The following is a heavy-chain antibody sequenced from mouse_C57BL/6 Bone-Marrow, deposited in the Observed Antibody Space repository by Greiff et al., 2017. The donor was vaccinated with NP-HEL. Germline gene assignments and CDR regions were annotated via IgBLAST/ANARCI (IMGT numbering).Heavy chain of an antibody. CDR1: GYTFTSYG. D-gene: IGHD2-12*01. CDR2: IYPRSGNT. J-gene: IGHJ3*01. CDR3: ARSCYDGFAY. V-gene: IGHV1-81*01. Sequence: QVQLKESGAELARPGASVKLSCKASGYTFTSYGISWVKQRTGQGLEWIGEIYPRSGNTYYNEKFKGKATLTADKSSSTAYMELRSLTSEDSAVYFWARSCYDGFAYWGQGTLVTVSA.